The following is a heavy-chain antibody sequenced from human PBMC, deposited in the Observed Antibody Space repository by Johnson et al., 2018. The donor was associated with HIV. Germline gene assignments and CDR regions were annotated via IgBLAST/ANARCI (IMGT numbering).Heavy chain of an antibody. D-gene: IGHD6-19*01. V-gene: IGHV3-23*04. J-gene: IGHJ3*02. CDR1: GFTFDDYG. CDR3: VSSGCQRCAFDI. CDR2: ISGSGGNT. Sequence: VQLVESGGGLVQPGRSLRLSCAASGFTFDDYGMHWVRQAPGKGLEWVSAISGSGGNTYYADSVKGRFTISRDNSKNTLYLQMNSLKAEDTAVYYCVSSGCQRCAFDIWGQGTMVTVSS.